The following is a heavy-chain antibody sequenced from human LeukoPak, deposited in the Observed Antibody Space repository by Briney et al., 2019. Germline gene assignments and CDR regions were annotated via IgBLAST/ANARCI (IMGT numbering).Heavy chain of an antibody. CDR3: AKDMRTDAAGTLDY. CDR1: GFTFDDYA. CDR2: ISWNSGRI. Sequence: GRSLRLSCAASGFTFDDYAMHWVRQAPGKGVEWVSGISWNSGRIGYGDSVKGRFTNSRDNAKNSLYLQMNSLRAEDTALYYCAKDMRTDAAGTLDYWGQGTLVTVSS. D-gene: IGHD6-13*01. J-gene: IGHJ4*02. V-gene: IGHV3-9*01.